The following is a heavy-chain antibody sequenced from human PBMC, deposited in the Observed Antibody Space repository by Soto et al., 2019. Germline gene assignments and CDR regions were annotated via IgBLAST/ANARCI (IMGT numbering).Heavy chain of an antibody. J-gene: IGHJ6*02. Sequence: SETLSLTCTVSGGSISSFYWSWIRQPPGKGLEWIGYIYSSGSTNYNPSLKSRVSISVDTSKNQFSLRLSSVTAADTAVYYCARDRGYRGTYYGMDVWGQGTTVTVSS. D-gene: IGHD3-10*01. CDR2: IYSSGST. V-gene: IGHV4-59*01. CDR1: GGSISSFY. CDR3: ARDRGYRGTYYGMDV.